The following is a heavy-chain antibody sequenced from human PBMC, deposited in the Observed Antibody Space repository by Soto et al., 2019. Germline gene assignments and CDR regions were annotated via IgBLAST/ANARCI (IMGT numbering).Heavy chain of an antibody. D-gene: IGHD4-17*01. J-gene: IGHJ6*02. V-gene: IGHV4-30-2*01. CDR3: ARAHYGDYGYGMDV. CDR2: IYHSGST. CDR1: GGSISSGGYS. Sequence: QLQLQESGSGLVKPSQTLSLTCAVSGGSISSGGYSWSWIRQPPGKGLEWIGCIYHSGSTYYNPSLKSRVTMSVDRSTNQFSLKMSSVTAADTAVYYCARAHYGDYGYGMDVWGQGTTVTVSS.